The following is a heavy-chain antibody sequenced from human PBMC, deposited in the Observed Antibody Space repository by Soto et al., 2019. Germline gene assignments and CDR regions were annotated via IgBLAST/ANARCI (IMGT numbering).Heavy chain of an antibody. D-gene: IGHD3-22*01. CDR1: GGSISSYY. J-gene: IGHJ4*02. CDR2: IYYSGST. CDR3: ARGSYDSSGPFDY. V-gene: IGHV4-59*01. Sequence: XGTLSLSGTVSGGSISSYYWSWMRQPPGKGLEWIGYIYYSGSTNYNPSLKSRVTISVDTSKNQFSLKLSSVTAADTALYYCARGSYDSSGPFDYWGQGTLVTVSS.